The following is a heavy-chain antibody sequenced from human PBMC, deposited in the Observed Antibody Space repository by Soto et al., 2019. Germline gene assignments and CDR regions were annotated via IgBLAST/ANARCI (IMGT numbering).Heavy chain of an antibody. V-gene: IGHV3-33*01. D-gene: IGHD2-15*01. CDR1: GFTFSSYG. Sequence: VGSLRLSCAASGFTFSSYGMHWVRQAPGKGLEWVAVIWYDGSNKYYADSVKGRFTISRDNSKNTLYLQMNSLRAEDTAVYYCARELGYCSGGSCYNYYYYYGMDVWGQGTTVTVSS. CDR3: ARELGYCSGGSCYNYYYYYGMDV. J-gene: IGHJ6*02. CDR2: IWYDGSNK.